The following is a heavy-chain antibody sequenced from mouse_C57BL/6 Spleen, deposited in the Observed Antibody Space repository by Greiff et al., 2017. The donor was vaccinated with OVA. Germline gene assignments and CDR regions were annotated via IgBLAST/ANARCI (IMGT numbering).Heavy chain of an antibody. Sequence: QVQLQQSGAELVKPGASVKMSCKASGYTFTTYPIEWMKQNHGKSLEWIGNFHPYNDDTKYNEKFKGKATLTLEKSSSTVYLELSRLTSDDSAVYYCARSGYYRYAMDYWGQGTSVTVSS. D-gene: IGHD2-3*01. CDR1: GYTFTTYP. CDR2: FHPYNDDT. V-gene: IGHV1-47*01. J-gene: IGHJ4*01. CDR3: ARSGYYRYAMDY.